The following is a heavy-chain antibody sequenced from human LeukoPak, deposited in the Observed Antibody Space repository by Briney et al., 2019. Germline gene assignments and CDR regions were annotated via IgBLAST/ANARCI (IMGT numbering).Heavy chain of an antibody. CDR1: GGSISSYF. V-gene: IGHV4-4*07. CDR3: ARGIGGRAFDY. D-gene: IGHD6-6*01. Sequence: SETLFLTCTVSGGSISSYFWSWIRQPAGKGLEWIGRIYTSGSTNYNPSLKSRVTMSVDTSKKQFSLKLTSVTAADTAVYYCARGIGGRAFDYWGQGTLVTVSS. J-gene: IGHJ4*02. CDR2: IYTSGST.